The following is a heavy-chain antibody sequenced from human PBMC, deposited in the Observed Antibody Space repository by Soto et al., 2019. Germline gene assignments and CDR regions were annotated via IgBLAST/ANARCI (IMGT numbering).Heavy chain of an antibody. V-gene: IGHV3-30*18. CDR3: AKDQWELQYYFDY. CDR1: GFTFSSYS. Sequence: QVQLVESGGGVVQPGRSLRLSCAASGFTFSSYSMHWVRQAPGKGLEWVAVISYDGSNKYYADSVKGRFTISRDNSKNTLYLQMNSLRAEDTAVYYCAKDQWELQYYFDYWGQGTLVTVSS. CDR2: ISYDGSNK. J-gene: IGHJ4*02. D-gene: IGHD1-26*01.